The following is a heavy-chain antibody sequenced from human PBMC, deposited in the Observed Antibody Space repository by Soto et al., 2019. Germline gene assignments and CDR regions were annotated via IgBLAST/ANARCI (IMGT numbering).Heavy chain of an antibody. CDR1: GESLSTYY. J-gene: IGHJ5*02. CDR2: IYSSGST. V-gene: IGHV4-59*10. D-gene: IGHD3-3*01. CDR3: ARGQRFSDWFDP. Sequence: SETLSLTCAVYGESLSTYYWTWIRQPAGKGLEWIGRIYSSGSTKYNPSLQSRVTMSLDTSNNQFSLRLTSVTAADTAVYYCARGQRFSDWFDPWGQGTLVTVSS.